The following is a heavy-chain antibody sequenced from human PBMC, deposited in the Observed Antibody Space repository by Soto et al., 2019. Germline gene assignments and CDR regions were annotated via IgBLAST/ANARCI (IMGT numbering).Heavy chain of an antibody. V-gene: IGHV4-34*01. D-gene: IGHD3-3*01. Sequence: SETLSLTCAVYGGSFSGYYWSWIRQPPGKGLEWIGEINHSGSTNYNPSLKSRVTISVDTSKNQFSLKLSSVTAADTAVYYCARGRYDFWSVDYFDYWGQGTLVTVSS. CDR1: GGSFSGYY. CDR2: INHSGST. CDR3: ARGRYDFWSVDYFDY. J-gene: IGHJ4*02.